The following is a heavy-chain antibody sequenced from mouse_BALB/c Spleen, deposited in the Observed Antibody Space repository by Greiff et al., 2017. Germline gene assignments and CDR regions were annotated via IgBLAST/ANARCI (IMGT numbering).Heavy chain of an antibody. CDR2: IYPGDGDT. CDR3: ARITTATYWYFDV. D-gene: IGHD1-2*01. J-gene: IGHJ1*01. Sequence: QVQLQQSGPELVKPGASVKISCKASGYAFSSSWMNWVKQRPGQGLEWIGRIYPGDGDTNYNGKFKGKATLTADKSSSTAYMQLSSLTSVDSAVYFCARITTATYWYFDVWGAGTTVTVSS. CDR1: GYAFSSSW. V-gene: IGHV1-82*01.